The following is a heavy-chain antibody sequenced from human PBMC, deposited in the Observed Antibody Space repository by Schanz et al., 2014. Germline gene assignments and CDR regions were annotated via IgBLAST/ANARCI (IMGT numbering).Heavy chain of an antibody. Sequence: EVQLVESGGGLVQPGRSLRLSCAASGFTFDDYAMHWVRQAPGKGLEWVSGINWNSGNLGYADSVKGRFTISRDKSKNTLYLEMNSLRAEDTAVYYCASRSVYAPTWGQGILVTVSS. CDR3: ASRSVYAPT. CDR2: INWNSGNL. D-gene: IGHD2-8*01. CDR1: GFTFDDYA. V-gene: IGHV3-9*01. J-gene: IGHJ5*02.